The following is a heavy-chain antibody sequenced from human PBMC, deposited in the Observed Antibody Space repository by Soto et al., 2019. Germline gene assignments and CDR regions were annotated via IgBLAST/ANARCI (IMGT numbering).Heavy chain of an antibody. D-gene: IGHD3-22*01. CDR1: GLTFSSYA. Sequence: QPGGSLRLSCAVSGLTFSSYAMHWVRQAPGKGLEWVAVISYDGTNKYYADSVKGRFTISRDDSKNTLYLQMNSLRAEDTAVYYCARAGGYRPGYYYGMDVWGQGTTVTVSS. CDR3: ARAGGYRPGYYYGMDV. J-gene: IGHJ6*02. CDR2: ISYDGTNK. V-gene: IGHV3-30-3*01.